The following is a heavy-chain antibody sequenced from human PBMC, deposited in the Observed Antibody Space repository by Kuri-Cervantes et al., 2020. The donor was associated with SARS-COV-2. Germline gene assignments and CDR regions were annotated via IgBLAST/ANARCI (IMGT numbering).Heavy chain of an antibody. Sequence: GGPLRLPCKTSGYTLTGYYIHWVRQAPGQGLEGMGWINPSSGDTNYAQKFQGRVTMTRDTSINTAYMGLSRLTNYDTAVYYSTTVLHTPDAFDLWGQGTVVTVSS. J-gene: IGHJ3*01. D-gene: IGHD2-2*02. CDR1: GYTLTGYY. CDR2: INPSSGDT. V-gene: IGHV1-2*02. CDR3: TTVLHTPDAFDL.